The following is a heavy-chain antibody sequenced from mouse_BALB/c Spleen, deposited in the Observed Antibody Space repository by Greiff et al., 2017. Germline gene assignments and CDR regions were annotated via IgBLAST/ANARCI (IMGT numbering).Heavy chain of an antibody. CDR3: ARDITATPH. D-gene: IGHD1-2*01. CDR1: GYTFTSYW. J-gene: IGHJ2*01. CDR2: IYPGSGST. V-gene: IGHV1S22*01. Sequence: LQQPGSELVRPGASVKLSCKASGYTFTSYWMHWVKQRPGQGLEWIGNIYPGSGSTNYDEKFKSKATLTVDTSSSTAYMQLSSLTSEDSAVYYCARDITATPHWGQGTTLTVSS.